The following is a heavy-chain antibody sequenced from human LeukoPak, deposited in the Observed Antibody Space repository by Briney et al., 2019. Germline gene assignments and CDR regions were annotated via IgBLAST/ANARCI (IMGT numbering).Heavy chain of an antibody. J-gene: IGHJ3*02. Sequence: GGSLRLSCTASGFTFSAYAMMWVRQAPGKGPGWVSAIRGGGGSAFYADSVKGRSTISRDNSKYTLFLQMNTLRADDTAVYYCARDPNGDYIGAFDMWGPGTMVTVSS. CDR2: IRGGGGSA. V-gene: IGHV3-23*01. D-gene: IGHD4-17*01. CDR3: ARDPNGDYIGAFDM. CDR1: GFTFSAYA.